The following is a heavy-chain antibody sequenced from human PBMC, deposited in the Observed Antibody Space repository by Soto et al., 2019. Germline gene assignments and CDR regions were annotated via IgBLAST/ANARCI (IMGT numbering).Heavy chain of an antibody. Sequence: QVQLQESGPGLVKPSQTLSLTCTVSGGSISSGGYYWSWIRKHPGKGLDGIGYIYYSGSTYYNPSLKSRVTITVDTSKNQCSLNLSSVTAADTAVYYCARDHLIMITFGVVIGRGWFDPWGQGTLVTVSS. J-gene: IGHJ5*02. CDR3: ARDHLIMITFGVVIGRGWFDP. CDR2: IYYSGST. V-gene: IGHV4-31*03. D-gene: IGHD3-16*02. CDR1: GGSISSGGYY.